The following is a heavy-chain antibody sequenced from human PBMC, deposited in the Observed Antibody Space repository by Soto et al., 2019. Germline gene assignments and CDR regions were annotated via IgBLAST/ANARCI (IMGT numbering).Heavy chain of an antibody. Sequence: PGGSLRLSCAASGFTFSNYDMHWVRQAPGEGLEWVSGIGAASDTYYPVSVQGRSTVSGDNAKKSLYLQMNSLRAGATAVYYCASGVLGPGDYYYGMDVWGQGTTVTVSS. CDR2: IGAASDT. J-gene: IGHJ6*02. V-gene: IGHV3-13*01. CDR1: GFTFSNYD. CDR3: ASGVLGPGDYYYGMDV. D-gene: IGHD3-3*01.